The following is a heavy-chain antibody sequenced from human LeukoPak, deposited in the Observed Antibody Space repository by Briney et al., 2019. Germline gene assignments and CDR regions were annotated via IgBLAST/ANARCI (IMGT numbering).Heavy chain of an antibody. Sequence: PSETLSLTCTVSGGPIITSRYYWGWIRQPPGKGLEWIGSINYSGSTYYNPSLKSRVTISVDTSKNQFSLKLSSVTAADTAVYYCARLSPYLGSGSSAFPDDFRGQRTLVTVSS. CDR2: INYSGST. D-gene: IGHD3-10*01. V-gene: IGHV4-39*01. CDR3: ARLSPYLGSGSSAFPDDF. CDR1: GGPIITSRYY. J-gene: IGHJ4*02.